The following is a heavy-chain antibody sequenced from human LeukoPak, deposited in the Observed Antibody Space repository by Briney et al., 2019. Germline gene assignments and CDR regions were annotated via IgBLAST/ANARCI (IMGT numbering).Heavy chain of an antibody. V-gene: IGHV3-30*02. CDR1: AFSFSNYG. CDR2: IQFDGSNK. Sequence: GGSLRLSCAASAFSFSNYGMHWVRQAPGKGLEWVAFIQFDGSNKLYGDSVEGRFTISRDNSKYTLYLQMKSLRPEDTAVYYCAKDVVGQQWPENYWGQGTLVTVAS. J-gene: IGHJ4*02. CDR3: AKDVVGQQWPENY. D-gene: IGHD6-19*01.